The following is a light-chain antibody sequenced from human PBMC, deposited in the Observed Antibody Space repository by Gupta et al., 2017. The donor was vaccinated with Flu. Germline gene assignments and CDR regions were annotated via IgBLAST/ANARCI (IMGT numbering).Light chain of an antibody. V-gene: IGKV2-28*01. CDR1: QSLLQSNGDNY. J-gene: IGKJ1*01. CDR3: MQALQTWT. CDR2: LGS. Sequence: DIVMTQSPLSLPVTPGEPASISCRSSQSLLQSNGDNYLGWYLQKPGQSPQLLIYLGSNRASGVPDRFSGSGSGTDFTLKISRVEAEDVGVYYCMQALQTWTFGQGTKVEIK.